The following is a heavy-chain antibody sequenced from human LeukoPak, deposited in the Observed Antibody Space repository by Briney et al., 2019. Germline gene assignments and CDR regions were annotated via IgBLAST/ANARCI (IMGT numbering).Heavy chain of an antibody. Sequence: GGSLRLSCAASGFTFSSYAMHWVRQAPGKGLEYVSAISSNGGSTYYANSVKGRFTISRDNSKNTLYLQMGSLRAEDMAVYYCARGVAGATSGFDYWGQGTLVTVSS. V-gene: IGHV3-64*01. CDR2: ISSNGGST. D-gene: IGHD1-26*01. CDR3: ARGVAGATSGFDY. CDR1: GFTFSSYA. J-gene: IGHJ4*02.